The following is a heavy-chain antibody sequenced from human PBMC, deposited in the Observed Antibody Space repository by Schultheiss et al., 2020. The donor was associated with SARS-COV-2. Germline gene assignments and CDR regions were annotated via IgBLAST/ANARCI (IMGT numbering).Heavy chain of an antibody. CDR2: ISYDGSNK. J-gene: IGHJ5*02. Sequence: GGSLRLSCAASGFTFSSYGMHWVRQAPGKGLEWVAVISYDGSNKYYADSVKGRFTISRDNSKNTLYLQMNSLRAEDTAVYYCARVGYQLLSWFDPWGQGTLVTVSS. CDR1: GFTFSSYG. V-gene: IGHV3-30*03. CDR3: ARVGYQLLSWFDP. D-gene: IGHD2-2*01.